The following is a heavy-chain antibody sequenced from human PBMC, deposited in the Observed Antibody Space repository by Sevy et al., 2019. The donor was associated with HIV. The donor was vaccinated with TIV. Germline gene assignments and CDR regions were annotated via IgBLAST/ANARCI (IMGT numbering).Heavy chain of an antibody. J-gene: IGHJ3*02. D-gene: IGHD6-13*01. V-gene: IGHV3-21*01. Sequence: GGSLRLSCAASGFTFSSYSMNWVRQAPGKGLEWVSSISSSSSYIYYADSVKGRFTISRDNAKNSLYLQMNSLRADDTAVYYCARCIAAAGTPGVFDIWGQGTMVTVSS. CDR1: GFTFSSYS. CDR2: ISSSSSYI. CDR3: ARCIAAAGTPGVFDI.